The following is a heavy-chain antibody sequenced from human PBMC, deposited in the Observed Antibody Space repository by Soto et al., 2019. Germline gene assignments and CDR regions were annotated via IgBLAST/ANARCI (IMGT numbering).Heavy chain of an antibody. V-gene: IGHV3-21*01. CDR2: ISRSSNYI. J-gene: IGHJ3*02. D-gene: IGHD3-3*01. CDR1: GFNLMSYS. Sequence: EVQLVESGGGLVKPGESLRLSCAASGFNLMSYSMNWVRQAPGKGLEWLSSISRSSNYIYYADSVKGRFTISRDNSKNSLFLQMNSLRAEDTAVYYCARRLNDFWRSYYAFDIWGQGTMVTVSS. CDR3: ARRLNDFWRSYYAFDI.